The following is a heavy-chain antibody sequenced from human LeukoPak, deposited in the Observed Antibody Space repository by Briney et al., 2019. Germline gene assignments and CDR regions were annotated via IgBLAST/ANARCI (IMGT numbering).Heavy chain of an antibody. D-gene: IGHD5-24*01. CDR1: GFTFISHR. CDR3: VRDHAAADGALDY. Sequence: PGGSVRLSCVASGFTFISHRMHGLRQAPGKGLDRLAVIWYDGSHRYYPDCVQGRFTISSDNSKNTLFLQMDGLRVDDTAVYYCVRDHAAADGALDYWGQGSLVTVSS. CDR2: IWYDGSHR. J-gene: IGHJ4*02. V-gene: IGHV3-33*08.